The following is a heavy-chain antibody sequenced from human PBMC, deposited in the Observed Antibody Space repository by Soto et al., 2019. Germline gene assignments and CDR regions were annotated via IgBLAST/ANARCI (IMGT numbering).Heavy chain of an antibody. CDR2: IYPGDSDT. Sequence: PGESLKISCKGSGYSFTSYWIGWVRQMPGKGLEWMGIIYPGDSDTRYSPSLQGQVTISADKSISTAYLQWSSLKASDTAMYYCARQKIKVVGADYGMDVWGQGTTVTVSS. D-gene: IGHD1-26*01. V-gene: IGHV5-51*01. CDR1: GYSFTSYW. J-gene: IGHJ6*02. CDR3: ARQKIKVVGADYGMDV.